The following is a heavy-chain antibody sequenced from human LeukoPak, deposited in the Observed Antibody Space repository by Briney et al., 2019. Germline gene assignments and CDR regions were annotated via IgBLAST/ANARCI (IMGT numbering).Heavy chain of an antibody. CDR2: ISGSGGST. D-gene: IGHD2-15*01. V-gene: IGHV3-23*01. CDR1: GFTFSSYG. J-gene: IGHJ6*03. Sequence: GGTLRLSCAASGFTFSSYGMSWVRQAPGKGLEWVSAISGSGGSTYYADSVKGRFTISRDNSKNTLYLQMNSLRAEDTAIYYCAKNGDRGAYCSGGSCYPYYYYYIDVWGKGTTVTISS. CDR3: AKNGDRGAYCSGGSCYPYYYYYIDV.